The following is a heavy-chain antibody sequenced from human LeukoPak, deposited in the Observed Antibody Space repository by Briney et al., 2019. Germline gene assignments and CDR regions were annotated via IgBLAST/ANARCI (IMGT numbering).Heavy chain of an antibody. CDR3: ARGRCLGSPNCYYFDS. J-gene: IGHJ4*02. CDR2: MNPNNGNT. V-gene: IGHV1-8*01. Sequence: ASVKGSCKASGYAFANYDINWVRQATGQGFEWIGKMNPNNGNTAYDQKFQGRVSVTRDTSISTVYMEVNSLRSEDTGMYYCARGRCLGSPNCYYFDSWGQGTLVTVSS. D-gene: IGHD2-2*01. CDR1: GYAFANYD.